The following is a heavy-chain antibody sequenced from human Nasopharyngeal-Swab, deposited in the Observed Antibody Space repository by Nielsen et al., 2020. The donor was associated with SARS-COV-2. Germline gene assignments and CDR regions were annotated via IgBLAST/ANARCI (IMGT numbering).Heavy chain of an antibody. Sequence: GESLKISCAAAGFTFSDYGMTLVRQAPGKGLEWVAHIKQDGSEKNYVDSVKGQFTISGENAKNTLYLQMNRLRAGDTAVYYCAREDWGKLDYWGQGTLVTVSS. V-gene: IGHV3-7*04. CDR3: AREDWGKLDY. D-gene: IGHD7-27*01. CDR1: GFTFSDYG. CDR2: IKQDGSEK. J-gene: IGHJ4*02.